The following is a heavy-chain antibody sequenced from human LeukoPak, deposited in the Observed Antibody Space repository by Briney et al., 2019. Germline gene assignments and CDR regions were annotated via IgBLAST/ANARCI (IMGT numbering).Heavy chain of an antibody. CDR2: IYYSGST. CDR1: GGSFSGYY. Sequence: SETLSLTCAVYGGSFSGYYWSWIRQPPGKGLEWIGYIYYSGSTNYNPSLKSRVTISVDTSKNQFSLRLSSVTAADTAVYYCARDYPLDYWGQGTLVTVSS. CDR3: ARDYPLDY. V-gene: IGHV4-59*01. J-gene: IGHJ4*02.